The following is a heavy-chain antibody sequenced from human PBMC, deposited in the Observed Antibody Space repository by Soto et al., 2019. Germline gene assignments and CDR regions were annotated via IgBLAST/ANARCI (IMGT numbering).Heavy chain of an antibody. CDR1: GFTFSSYA. Sequence: GGSLRLSCAASGFTFSSYAMHWVRQAPGKGLEWVAVISYDGSNKYYADSVKGRFTISRDNSKNTLYLQMNSLRAEDTAVYYCARDRRFLEWLLPVNGMDVWGQGTTVNVSS. CDR2: ISYDGSNK. CDR3: ARDRRFLEWLLPVNGMDV. V-gene: IGHV3-30-3*01. J-gene: IGHJ6*02. D-gene: IGHD3-3*01.